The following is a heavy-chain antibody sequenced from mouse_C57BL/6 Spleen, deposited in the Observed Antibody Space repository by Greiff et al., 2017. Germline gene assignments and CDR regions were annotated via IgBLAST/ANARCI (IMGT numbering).Heavy chain of an antibody. CDR1: GYAFSSSW. V-gene: IGHV1-82*01. CDR3: SYYSNSWFAY. CDR2: IYPGDGDT. D-gene: IGHD2-5*01. J-gene: IGHJ3*01. Sequence: VMLVESGPELVKPGASVKISCKASGYAFSSSWMNWVKQRPGKGLEWIGRIYPGDGDTNYNGKFKGKATLTADKSSSTAYMQLSSLTSEDSAVYFCSYYSNSWFAYWGQGTLVTVSA.